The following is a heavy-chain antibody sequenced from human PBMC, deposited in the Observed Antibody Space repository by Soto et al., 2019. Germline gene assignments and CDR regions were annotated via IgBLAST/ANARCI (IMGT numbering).Heavy chain of an antibody. D-gene: IGHD3-3*01. J-gene: IGHJ5*02. Sequence: GASVQVSCKVSGYTLTELSMHWVRQAPGKGLEWMGGFDPEDGETIYAQKFQGRVTMTEDTSTDTAYMELSSLRSEDTAVYYCATATTPDHYDFWSGYSFDPWGQGTLVTAPQ. CDR3: ATATTPDHYDFWSGYSFDP. V-gene: IGHV1-24*01. CDR1: GYTLTELS. CDR2: FDPEDGET.